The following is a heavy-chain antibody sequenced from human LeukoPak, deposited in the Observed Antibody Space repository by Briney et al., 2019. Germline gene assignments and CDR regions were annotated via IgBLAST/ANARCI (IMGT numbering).Heavy chain of an antibody. CDR1: GGSISSYY. D-gene: IGHD4-17*01. CDR3: ARSEDYGDYVPPGAFDI. J-gene: IGHJ3*02. V-gene: IGHV4-59*01. Sequence: SETLSPTCTVSGGSISSYYWSWIRQPPGKGLEWIGYIYYSGSTIYNPSLKSRVTISVDTSKNQFSLKLSSVTAADTAVYYCARSEDYGDYVPPGAFDIWGQGTMVTVSS. CDR2: IYYSGST.